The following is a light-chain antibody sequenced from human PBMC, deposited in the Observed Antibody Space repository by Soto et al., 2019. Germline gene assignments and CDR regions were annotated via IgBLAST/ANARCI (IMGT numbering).Light chain of an antibody. CDR1: QSVRSK. CDR2: DAS. Sequence: EIVMTQSPGTLSVSPGERVTLSCRASQSVRSKLAWYQQKPGQAPRLLIYDASTRATGLPARFSGSGSGTDLTLTITSLQSEDFAVYYCQQYHNWPPLTFGGGTKVEIK. CDR3: QQYHNWPPLT. V-gene: IGKV3-15*01. J-gene: IGKJ4*01.